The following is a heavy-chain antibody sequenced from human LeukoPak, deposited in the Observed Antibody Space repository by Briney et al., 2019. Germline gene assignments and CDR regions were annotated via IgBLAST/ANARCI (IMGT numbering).Heavy chain of an antibody. Sequence: PSETLSLTCAVYGGSFSGYYWSWIRQPPGKGLEWIGEINHSGSTNYNPSLKSRVTISVDTSKNQFSLKLSSVTAADTAVYYCARRRYSSGWSRPQYFDYWGQGTLVTVSS. D-gene: IGHD6-19*01. CDR3: ARRRYSSGWSRPQYFDY. V-gene: IGHV4-34*01. CDR2: INHSGST. J-gene: IGHJ4*02. CDR1: GGSFSGYY.